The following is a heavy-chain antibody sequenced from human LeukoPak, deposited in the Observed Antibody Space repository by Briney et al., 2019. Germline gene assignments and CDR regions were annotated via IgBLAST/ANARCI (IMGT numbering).Heavy chain of an antibody. Sequence: GGSLLLSCAASGFTFSSYAMHWVRQAPGKGLEWVAVISYDGSNKYYADSVKGRFTISRDNSKNTLYLQMNSLRAEDTAVYYCARDRSGDYRITSSFDPWGQGTLVTVSS. CDR3: ARDRSGDYRITSSFDP. CDR1: GFTFSSYA. J-gene: IGHJ5*02. V-gene: IGHV3-30-3*01. CDR2: ISYDGSNK. D-gene: IGHD4-17*01.